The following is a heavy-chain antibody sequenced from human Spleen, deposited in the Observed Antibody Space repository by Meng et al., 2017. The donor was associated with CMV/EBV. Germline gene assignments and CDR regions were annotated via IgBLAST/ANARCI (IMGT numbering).Heavy chain of an antibody. CDR3: ARAGGYCSSTSCYARGWYYYYGMDV. Sequence: SETLSLTCAVYGGSFSGYYWSWIRQPPGKGLEWIEEINHSGSTNYNPSLKSRVTISVDTSKNQFSLKLSSVTAADTAVYYCARAGGYCSSTSCYARGWYYYYGMDVWGQGTTVTVSS. J-gene: IGHJ6*02. V-gene: IGHV4-34*01. CDR2: INHSGST. CDR1: GGSFSGYY. D-gene: IGHD2-2*01.